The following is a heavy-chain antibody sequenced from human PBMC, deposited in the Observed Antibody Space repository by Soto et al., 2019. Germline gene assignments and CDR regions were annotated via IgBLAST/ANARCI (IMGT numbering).Heavy chain of an antibody. CDR3: ARADYYGSGSYYNAFGFDY. J-gene: IGHJ4*02. D-gene: IGHD3-10*01. Sequence: SETLSLTCTVSGGSISTNSYYWGWIRQPPGKGLEWIGSIFYSGSPYYNPSLKSRVTISVDKSKNQFSLKLSSVTAADTAVYYCARADYYGSGSYYNAFGFDYWGQGTLVTSPQ. CDR2: IFYSGSP. CDR1: GGSISTNSYY. V-gene: IGHV4-39*07.